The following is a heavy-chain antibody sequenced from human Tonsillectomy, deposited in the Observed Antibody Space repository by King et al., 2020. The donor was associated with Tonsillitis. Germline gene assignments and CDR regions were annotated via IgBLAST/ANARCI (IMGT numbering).Heavy chain of an antibody. V-gene: IGHV1-69*04. CDR2: IIPILGIA. J-gene: IGHJ3*02. D-gene: IGHD3-22*01. Sequence: VQPVQSGAEVKKPGSSVKVSCKASGGTFSSYAISWVRQAPGQGLEWMGRIIPILGIANYAQKFQDRVTITADKSTSTAYMELSSLRSEYTAVYYCARRTYYYDNRGEGDVDIWGQGKIDTVPS. CDR3: ARRTYYYDNRGEGDVDI. CDR1: GGTFSSYA.